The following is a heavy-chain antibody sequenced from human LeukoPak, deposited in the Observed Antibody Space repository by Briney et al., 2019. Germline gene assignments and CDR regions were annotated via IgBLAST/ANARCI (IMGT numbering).Heavy chain of an antibody. CDR3: ARVMIYYYCMDV. CDR2: ICPGDSEI. D-gene: IGHD2-21*01. V-gene: IGHV5-51*01. Sequence: GESLKISCKGSGYIFTSYWIGWVRQMPGKGLEWMGIICPGDSEIRYSPSFQGQVTISADKSISTAYLQWSSLRASDTAMYYCARVMIYYYCMDVWGKGTTVTVSS. CDR1: GYIFTSYW. J-gene: IGHJ6*03.